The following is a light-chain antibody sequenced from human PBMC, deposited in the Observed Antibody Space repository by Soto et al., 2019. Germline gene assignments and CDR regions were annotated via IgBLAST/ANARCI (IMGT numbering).Light chain of an antibody. Sequence: DIQMTQSPSTLSASVGDRVTITCRASQSVSTWLAWYQQKPGKAPKLLIYKASSLESGVPSRFSGSGSGTDFTLSITSLQPDDFATYYCQQCFWHWTFGQGTKVDIK. J-gene: IGKJ1*01. V-gene: IGKV1-5*03. CDR2: KAS. CDR1: QSVSTW. CDR3: QQCFWHWT.